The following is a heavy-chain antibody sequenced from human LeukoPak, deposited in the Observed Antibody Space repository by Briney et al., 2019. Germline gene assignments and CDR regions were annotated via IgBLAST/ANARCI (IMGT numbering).Heavy chain of an antibody. J-gene: IGHJ5*02. Sequence: ASVKVSCKASGYTFTSYAMNWVRQAPGQGLEWMGWINTNTGNPTYAQGFTGRFVFSLDTSVSTAYLQISSLKAEDTAVYYCARDRRRLSSSWFKWFDPWGQGTLVTVSS. D-gene: IGHD6-13*01. CDR1: GYTFTSYA. V-gene: IGHV7-4-1*02. CDR2: INTNTGNP. CDR3: ARDRRRLSSSWFKWFDP.